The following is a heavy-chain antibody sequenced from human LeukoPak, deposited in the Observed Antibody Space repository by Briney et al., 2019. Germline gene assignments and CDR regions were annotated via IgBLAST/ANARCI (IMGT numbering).Heavy chain of an antibody. CDR2: FDPEDGET. CDR1: GYTLTELS. Sequence: ASVKVSCKVSGYTLTELSMHWVRQAPGKGLEWMGGFDPEDGETIYAQKFQGRVTMTEDTSTDTAYMELSRLRSDDTAVYYCASGSGYELGGAFDIWGQGTMVTVSS. V-gene: IGHV1-24*01. J-gene: IGHJ3*02. CDR3: ASGSGYELGGAFDI. D-gene: IGHD5-12*01.